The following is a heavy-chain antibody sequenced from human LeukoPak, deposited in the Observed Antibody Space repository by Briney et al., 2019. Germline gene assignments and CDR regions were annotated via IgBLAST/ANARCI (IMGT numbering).Heavy chain of an antibody. CDR3: ARERRSVASSGSYHYYYGMDV. Sequence: GASVKVSCKASGYTFTGYYLHWVRQAPGQGLEWMGWINPNSGGTNYAQKFQGRVAMTRDTSISTAYMGLSRLRSDDTAVYYCARERRSVASSGSYHYYYGMDVWGQGTTVTVSS. D-gene: IGHD1-26*01. V-gene: IGHV1-2*02. J-gene: IGHJ6*02. CDR2: INPNSGGT. CDR1: GYTFTGYY.